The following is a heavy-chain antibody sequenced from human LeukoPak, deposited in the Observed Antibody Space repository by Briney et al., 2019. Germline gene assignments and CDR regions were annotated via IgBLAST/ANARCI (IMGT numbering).Heavy chain of an antibody. CDR1: GFTFSGYA. V-gene: IGHV3-23*01. J-gene: IGHJ4*02. CDR3: AKEDFYESSGYPPFDY. Sequence: GGSLRLSCAASGFTFSGYAMSWVRQAPGKGLEWVSSISGSDGRTNYAGSVKGRFTISRDNPKNTLYLQMNSLRADDTAVYYCAKEDFYESSGYPPFDYWGQGTLVTVSP. CDR2: ISGSDGRT. D-gene: IGHD3-22*01.